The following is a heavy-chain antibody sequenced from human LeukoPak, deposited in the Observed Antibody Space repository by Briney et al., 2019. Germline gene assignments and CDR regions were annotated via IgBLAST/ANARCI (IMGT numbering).Heavy chain of an antibody. Sequence: PSETLSLTCSVSDDSISSCYWTWIRQPAGKGLEWIGRIYTSGSTNYNPSLKSRVTMSVDTSKNQFFLRLSSVTAADTAVYYCARLEYCGSASCYGDSWGQGILVTVSS. V-gene: IGHV4-4*07. CDR3: ARLEYCGSASCYGDS. CDR2: IYTSGST. CDR1: DDSISSCY. J-gene: IGHJ5*01. D-gene: IGHD2-2*01.